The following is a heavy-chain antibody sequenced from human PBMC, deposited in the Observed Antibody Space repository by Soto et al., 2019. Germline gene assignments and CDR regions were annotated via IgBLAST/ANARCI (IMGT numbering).Heavy chain of an antibody. CDR2: ISYDGSNK. V-gene: IGHV3-30*18. CDR1: GFTFSSYG. J-gene: IGHJ4*02. Sequence: GGSLRLSCAASGFTFSSYGMHWVRQAPGKGLEWVAVISYDGSNKYYADSVKGRFTISRDNSKNTLYLQMNSLRAEDTAVYYCAKDQWDSSSQVTPDYWGQGTLVTVSS. CDR3: AKDQWDSSSQVTPDY. D-gene: IGHD6-13*01.